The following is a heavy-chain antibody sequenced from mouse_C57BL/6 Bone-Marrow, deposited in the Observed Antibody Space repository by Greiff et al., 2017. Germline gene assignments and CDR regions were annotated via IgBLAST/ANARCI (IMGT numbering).Heavy chain of an antibody. Sequence: EVMLVESGGGLVKPGGSLKLSCAASGFTFSSYAMSWVRQTPEKRLEWVATISAGGSYTYYPANVKGRFPISRDNAKNKLYLQMSHLKSEDTAMYYCARDGGPYYFDYWGQGTTLTVSS. J-gene: IGHJ2*01. CDR1: GFTFSSYA. V-gene: IGHV5-4*01. CDR3: ARDGGPYYFDY. CDR2: ISAGGSYT. D-gene: IGHD1-1*02.